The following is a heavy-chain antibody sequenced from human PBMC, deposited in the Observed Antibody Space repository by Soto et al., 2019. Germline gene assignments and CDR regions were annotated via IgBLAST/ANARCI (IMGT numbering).Heavy chain of an antibody. D-gene: IGHD6-6*01. V-gene: IGHV1-2*02. Sequence: ASVKVSCKASGFSFTGYYIHWLRQAPGQGLEWMGWINAHSGGTEYAQKFQGRVTLTRDTSIATAYLTLTSLTSDDTALYYCAKDLTRQLAYWLDPWGEGTQVTVSS. CDR3: AKDLTRQLAYWLDP. CDR1: GFSFTGYY. J-gene: IGHJ5*02. CDR2: INAHSGGT.